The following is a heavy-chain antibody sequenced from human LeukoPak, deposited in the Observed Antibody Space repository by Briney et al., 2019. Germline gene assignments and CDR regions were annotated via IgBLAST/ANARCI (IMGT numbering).Heavy chain of an antibody. Sequence: ASVKVSCKASGYTFTGYYMHWVRQAPGQGLEWMGWINPNSGGTNYAQKFQGRVTMTRDTSISTAYMELSRLRSDDTAVYYCARGALAAAGPYYFDYWGQGTLVTVSS. CDR3: ARGALAAAGPYYFDY. CDR1: GYTFTGYY. V-gene: IGHV1-2*02. D-gene: IGHD6-13*01. CDR2: INPNSGGT. J-gene: IGHJ4*02.